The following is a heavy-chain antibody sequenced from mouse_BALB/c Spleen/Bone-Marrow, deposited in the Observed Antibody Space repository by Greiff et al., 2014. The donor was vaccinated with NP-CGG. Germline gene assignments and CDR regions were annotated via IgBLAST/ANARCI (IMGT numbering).Heavy chain of an antibody. D-gene: IGHD1-2*01. CDR1: GYTFTDYV. J-gene: IGHJ2*01. Sequence: QVQLQQSGPELVKPGASVKMSCEASGYTFTDYVIRWVKQRTGQGLEWIGEIYPGSGSTYYNEKFKGKATLTADKSSNTAYMELSSLTSEESAVYFCARGGYGYHFGYWGQGTTLTVSS. V-gene: IGHV1-81*01. CDR2: IYPGSGST. CDR3: ARGGYGYHFGY.